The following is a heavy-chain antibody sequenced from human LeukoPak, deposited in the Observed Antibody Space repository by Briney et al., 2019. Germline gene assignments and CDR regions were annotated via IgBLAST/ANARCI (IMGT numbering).Heavy chain of an antibody. CDR3: VRNFHFEKGGHYRHFDY. D-gene: IGHD3-22*01. CDR1: GCTFSNYW. Sequence: GGSLRLSCAASGCTFSNYWMHWVRRAPGKGLVWVSRIKTDGSSTSYAETVTGRFTISRDNAKNTLYLQMTSLSAEDTAVYYCVRNFHFEKGGHYRHFDYWGQGILVTVSS. V-gene: IGHV3-74*01. CDR2: IKTDGSST. J-gene: IGHJ4*02.